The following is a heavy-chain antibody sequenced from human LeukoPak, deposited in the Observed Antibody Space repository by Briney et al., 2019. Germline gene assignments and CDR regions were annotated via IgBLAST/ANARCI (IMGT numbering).Heavy chain of an antibody. V-gene: IGHV4-39*01. J-gene: IGHJ4*02. D-gene: IGHD2-2*01. Sequence: SETLSLTCTVSGGSISSSSYYWGWIRQPPGKGLEWIGSIYYSGGTYYNPSLKSRVTISVDTSKNQFSLKLSSVTAADTAVYYCANFPCSSTSCSDYWGQGTLVTVSS. CDR3: ANFPCSSTSCSDY. CDR2: IYYSGGT. CDR1: GGSISSSSYY.